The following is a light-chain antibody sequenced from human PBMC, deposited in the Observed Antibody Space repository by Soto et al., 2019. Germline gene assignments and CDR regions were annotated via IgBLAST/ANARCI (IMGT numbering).Light chain of an antibody. CDR2: DVS. CDR3: SSHRSSSTPFV. CDR1: SSDVGGYNY. Sequence: QPASVSGSPGQSITISCTGTSSDVGGYNYVSWYQQHPGKAPKLMIFDVSNRPSGVSNRFSGSKSGNTASLTISGLQPEDEADYYCSSHRSSSTPFVFGTGTKLTVL. V-gene: IGLV2-14*03. J-gene: IGLJ1*01.